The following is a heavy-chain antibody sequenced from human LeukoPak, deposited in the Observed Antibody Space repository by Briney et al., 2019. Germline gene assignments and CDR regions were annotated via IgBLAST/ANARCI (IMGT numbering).Heavy chain of an antibody. CDR2: IATAGDT. Sequence: GGSLRLSCAASGFTVSNHDMHWVRQSTGRGLEWVSAIATAGDTFYAGSVKGRFTISRENGQNSLYLQMSNLRAEDTAVYYCAREPAVPGLWYFDLWGRGTLVTVSS. J-gene: IGHJ2*01. CDR3: AREPAVPGLWYFDL. V-gene: IGHV3-13*01. D-gene: IGHD6-19*01. CDR1: GFTVSNHD.